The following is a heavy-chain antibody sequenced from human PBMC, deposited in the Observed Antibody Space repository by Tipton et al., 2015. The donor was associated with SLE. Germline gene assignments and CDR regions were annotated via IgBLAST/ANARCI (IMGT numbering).Heavy chain of an antibody. J-gene: IGHJ3*02. D-gene: IGHD6-13*01. CDR2: INHSGST. CDR3: ARLIAASI. Sequence: TLSLTCTVSGGSISSHYWSWIRQPPGKGLEWIGEINHSGSTNYNPSLKSRVTISVDTSKNQFSLKLSSVTAADTAVYYCARLIAASIWGQGTMVTASS. CDR1: GGSISSHY. V-gene: IGHV4-34*01.